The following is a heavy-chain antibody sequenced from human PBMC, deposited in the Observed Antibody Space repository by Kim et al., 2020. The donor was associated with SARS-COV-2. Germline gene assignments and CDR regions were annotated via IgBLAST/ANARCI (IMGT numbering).Heavy chain of an antibody. Sequence: ASVKVSCKAAGYTFTGYDINWVRQATGQGLEWMGWMNPNSGDTGYAQKFQGRLTMTRDTSTSTAYMELSSLISEDTAVYYCARGGADINIYWGQGTPVTV. J-gene: IGHJ4*02. CDR1: GYTFTGYD. V-gene: IGHV1-8*01. CDR2: MNPNSGDT. CDR3: ARGGADINIY. D-gene: IGHD5-12*01.